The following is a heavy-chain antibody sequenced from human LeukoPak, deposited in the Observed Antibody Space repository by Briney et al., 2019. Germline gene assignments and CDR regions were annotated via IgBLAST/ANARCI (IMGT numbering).Heavy chain of an antibody. J-gene: IGHJ5*01. CDR1: GYTFTAYY. Sequence: DSVKVSCKASGYTFTAYYIHWLRQAPGQGLEWMGWVTSSTGKIHYAQNFQGRVTMSRDTSISTAYMQLGRLKPDDTAVYYCARDIAPSGSWWFDSWGQGTLVTVSS. CDR2: VTSSTGKI. CDR3: ARDIAPSGSWWFDS. D-gene: IGHD6-13*01. V-gene: IGHV1-2*02.